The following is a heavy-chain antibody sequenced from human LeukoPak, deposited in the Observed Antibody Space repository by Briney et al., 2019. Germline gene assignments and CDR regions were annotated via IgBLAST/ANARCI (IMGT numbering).Heavy chain of an antibody. V-gene: IGHV4-38-2*02. J-gene: IGHJ6*03. CDR2: VDHSGGT. CDR3: ARGFYGWGSYSPPYYYRDV. D-gene: IGHD3-10*01. Sequence: PSETLSLTCTVSGYSLSSGYYWGWIRQPPGKGLEWIGSVDHSGGTYYNPSLRSRVSISVDTSKNQFSLKLSSVTAADTAVYYCARGFYGWGSYSPPYYYRDVGGKGTTVTVP. CDR1: GYSLSSGYY.